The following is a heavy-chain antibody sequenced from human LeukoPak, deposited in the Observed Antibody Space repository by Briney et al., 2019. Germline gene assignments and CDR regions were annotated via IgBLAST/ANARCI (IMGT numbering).Heavy chain of an antibody. J-gene: IGHJ4*02. CDR3: ARAQRGYTYGFDY. Sequence: GGSLRLSCAASGFNFSSYAMHRVRQAPGKGLERVTVISYDGSNKYYADSVKGRFTISRDNTKNSLYLQMNSLRPEDTALYYCARAQRGYTYGFDYWGQGTLVTVSS. CDR2: ISYDGSNK. D-gene: IGHD5-18*01. V-gene: IGHV3-30-3*01. CDR1: GFNFSSYA.